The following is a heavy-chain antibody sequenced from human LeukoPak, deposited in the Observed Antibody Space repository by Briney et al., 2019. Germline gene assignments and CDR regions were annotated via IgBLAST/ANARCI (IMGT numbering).Heavy chain of an antibody. CDR2: INPNSGGT. V-gene: IGHV1-2*02. CDR1: GYTFTGYY. J-gene: IGHJ6*02. CDR3: ATPLAYGNSYYYGMDV. Sequence: ASVKVSCKASGYTFTGYYMHWVRQAPGQGLEWMGWINPNSGGTNYAQKFQGRVTMTRDTSISTAYMELSRLRSDDTAVYYCATPLAYGNSYYYGMDVWGQGTTVTVSS. D-gene: IGHD3-10*01.